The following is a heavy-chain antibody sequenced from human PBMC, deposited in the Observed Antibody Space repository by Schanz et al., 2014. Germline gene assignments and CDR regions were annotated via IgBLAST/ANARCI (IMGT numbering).Heavy chain of an antibody. J-gene: IGHJ5*02. CDR3: ARGRVLES. CDR1: GFSLDIFA. V-gene: IGHV3-7*01. D-gene: IGHD1-1*01. CDR2: IKKDGSEK. Sequence: EVHLLESGGGLVEPGGSLRLSCATSGFSLDIFAVSWVRQAPGKGLEWVANIKKDGSEKYYVDSVKGRFTISRDNAKNSLFLQMNSLRPEDTAVYYCARGRVLESWGQGILVTVSS.